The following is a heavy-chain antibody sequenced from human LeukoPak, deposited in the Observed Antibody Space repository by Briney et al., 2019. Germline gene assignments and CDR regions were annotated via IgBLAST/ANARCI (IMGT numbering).Heavy chain of an antibody. CDR3: ARDDGFSCYSY. D-gene: IGHD3/OR15-3a*01. J-gene: IGHJ4*02. V-gene: IGHV3-69-1*02. CDR2: INGGGNT. Sequence: PGGSLRLSCAASGFTFSGYAMNWVRQAPGKGLEWVSSINGGGNTFYADSVKGRFAISRDNAKNSLYLQMNSLTAEDTAIYYCARDDGFSCYSYWGQGTLVTVSS. CDR1: GFTFSGYA.